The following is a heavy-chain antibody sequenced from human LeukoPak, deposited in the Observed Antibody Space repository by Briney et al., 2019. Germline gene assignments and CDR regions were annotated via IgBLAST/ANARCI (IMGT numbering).Heavy chain of an antibody. Sequence: SQTLSLTCTVSGGSISSGGYYWSWIRQHPGKGLEWIGYIYYSGSTYYNPSLKSRVTISVDTSKNQFSLKLSSVTAADTAVYYCARELQGSRYYYYMDVWGKGTTVTVSS. D-gene: IGHD2-15*01. CDR3: ARELQGSRYYYYMDV. CDR2: IYYSGST. J-gene: IGHJ6*03. V-gene: IGHV4-31*03. CDR1: GGSISSGGYY.